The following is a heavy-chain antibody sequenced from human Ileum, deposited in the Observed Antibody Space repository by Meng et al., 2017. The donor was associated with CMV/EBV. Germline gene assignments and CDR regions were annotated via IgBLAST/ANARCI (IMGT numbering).Heavy chain of an antibody. CDR1: TCSSYA. V-gene: IGHV3-23*01. CDR2: ISGSGGST. J-gene: IGHJ4*02. Sequence: TCSSYARSWVRQAPGKGLEWVSAISGSGGSTYYADSVKGRFTISRDNSKNTLYLQMNSLRAEDTAVYYCAKKYYYGSGSSTKSYYFDYWGQGTLVTVSS. D-gene: IGHD3-10*01. CDR3: AKKYYYGSGSSTKSYYFDY.